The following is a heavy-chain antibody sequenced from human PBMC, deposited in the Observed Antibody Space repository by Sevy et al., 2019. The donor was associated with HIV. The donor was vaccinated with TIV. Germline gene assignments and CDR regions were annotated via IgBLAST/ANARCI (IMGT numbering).Heavy chain of an antibody. CDR3: ARAVSGRYPSFDY. V-gene: IGHV1-2*02. D-gene: IGHD1-26*01. CDR2: INPNSGST. Sequence: ASVKVSCKASGYTFTGYYMHWVRQAPGQGLEWMGWINPNSGSTNYAQKFQGRVTMTRDTSISTAYMELSRLRSDDTAVYYCARAVSGRYPSFDYLGQGTLVTVSS. J-gene: IGHJ4*02. CDR1: GYTFTGYY.